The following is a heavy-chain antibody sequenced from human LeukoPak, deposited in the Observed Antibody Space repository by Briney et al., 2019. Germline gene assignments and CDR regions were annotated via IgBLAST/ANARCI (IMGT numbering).Heavy chain of an antibody. Sequence: GGSLRLSCAASGFTFSSYGMHWVRQAPGKGLEWVAFIRYDGSNKYYADSVKGRFTISRDNSKNTLYLQMNSLRAEDTAVYYCAKDDYYDSSGYYGLLDYWGQGTLVTVSS. CDR2: IRYDGSNK. CDR3: AKDDYYDSSGYYGLLDY. J-gene: IGHJ4*02. V-gene: IGHV3-30*02. D-gene: IGHD3-22*01. CDR1: GFTFSSYG.